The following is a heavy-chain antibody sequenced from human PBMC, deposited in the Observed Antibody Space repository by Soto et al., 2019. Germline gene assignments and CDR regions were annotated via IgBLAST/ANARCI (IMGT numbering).Heavy chain of an antibody. CDR3: ARVEQQLWVYYYGMDV. J-gene: IGHJ6*02. Sequence: ASVTVSCKASGYTFASCYRRWVRQAPEQGLEWMGIINPSGGSTSYAQKFQGRVTMTRDTSTSTVYMELSSLRSEDTAVYYCARVEQQLWVYYYGMDVWGQGTTVTVSS. D-gene: IGHD6-13*01. CDR2: INPSGGST. V-gene: IGHV1-46*01. CDR1: GYTFASCY.